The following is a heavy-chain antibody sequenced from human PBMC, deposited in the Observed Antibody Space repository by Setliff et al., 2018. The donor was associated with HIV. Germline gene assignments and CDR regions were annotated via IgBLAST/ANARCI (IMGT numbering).Heavy chain of an antibody. V-gene: IGHV4-4*07. CDR2: VTNTGDT. CDR1: GDSINTPFW. D-gene: IGHD3-3*01. CDR3: AKGSGPPWFDP. Sequence: PSETLSLTCTVSGDSINTPFWWSWIRQPAGKGLEWIGRVTNTGDTSYNPSLKSRVTISMDTSKNLFSLKLTSVTAADTAVYFCAKGSGPPWFDPWGQGTLVTV. J-gene: IGHJ5*02.